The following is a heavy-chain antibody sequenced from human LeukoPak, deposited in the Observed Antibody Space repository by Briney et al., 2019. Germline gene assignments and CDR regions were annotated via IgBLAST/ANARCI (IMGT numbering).Heavy chain of an antibody. V-gene: IGHV4-59*08. Sequence: PSETLSLTCTVSGGSIRSYYWKWIRQPPAKGLEWIGYIHYSGSTNHNPSLKSRVTMSVDTSKNQFSLRLSSVTAADTAVYYCARRSVQYSGYDVGNWFDPWGQGTLVTVSS. CDR3: ARRSVQYSGYDVGNWFDP. CDR2: IHYSGST. J-gene: IGHJ5*02. CDR1: GGSIRSYY. D-gene: IGHD5-12*01.